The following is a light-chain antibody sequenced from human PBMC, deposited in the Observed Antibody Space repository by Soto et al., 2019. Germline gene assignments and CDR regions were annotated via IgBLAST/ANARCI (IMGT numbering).Light chain of an antibody. CDR1: SSDVGSYNL. CDR3: CSYAGSSTLWV. Sequence: QSVLTQPASVSESPGQSITISCTGTSSDVGSYNLVSWYQQHPGKAPKLMIYEANKRPSGVSNRFSGSKSGNTASLTISGLQAEDEADYYCCSYAGSSTLWVFGGGTKLTVL. CDR2: EAN. J-gene: IGLJ3*02. V-gene: IGLV2-23*01.